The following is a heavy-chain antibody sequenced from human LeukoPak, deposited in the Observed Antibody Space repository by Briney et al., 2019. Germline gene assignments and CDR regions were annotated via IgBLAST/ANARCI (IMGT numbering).Heavy chain of an antibody. J-gene: IGHJ4*02. Sequence: SETLSLTCTVSGYSISSGYYWGWIRQPPGEGLEWIGSIYHSGSTYYNPSLKSRVTISVDTSKNQFSLKLSSVTAADTAVYYCARVNSSWYVVYWGQGTLVTVSS. CDR1: GYSISSGYY. V-gene: IGHV4-38-2*02. CDR2: IYHSGST. D-gene: IGHD6-13*01. CDR3: ARVNSSWYVVY.